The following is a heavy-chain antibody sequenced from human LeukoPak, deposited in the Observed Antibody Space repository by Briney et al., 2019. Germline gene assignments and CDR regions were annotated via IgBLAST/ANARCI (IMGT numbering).Heavy chain of an antibody. CDR2: INPNSGGT. J-gene: IGHJ5*01. Sequence: PRASVKVSCKTSGYSFTGYYMHWVRQAPGQGLEWMGWINPNSGGTSYAQKFQGRVTITRDTSITTVSMEVTWVTSDDTAIYYCWRTDRLHGGPYLIDPWGQGTLVTVSS. CDR3: WRTDRLHGGPYLIDP. CDR1: GYSFTGYY. V-gene: IGHV1-2*02. D-gene: IGHD3-16*01.